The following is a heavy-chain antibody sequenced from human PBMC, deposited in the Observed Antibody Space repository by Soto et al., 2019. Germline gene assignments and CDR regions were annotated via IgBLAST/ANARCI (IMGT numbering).Heavy chain of an antibody. CDR3: ARDPGYDSSGYNDY. CDR2: MWYDGSNK. Sequence: QVQLVESGGGVVQPGRSLRLSCAASGFTFSSYGMHWVRQAPGKGLEWVAVMWYDGSNKYYADSVKGRFTISRDNSKNTLYLQMNSLRAEDTAVYYCARDPGYDSSGYNDYWGQGTLVTVSS. J-gene: IGHJ4*02. V-gene: IGHV3-33*01. D-gene: IGHD3-22*01. CDR1: GFTFSSYG.